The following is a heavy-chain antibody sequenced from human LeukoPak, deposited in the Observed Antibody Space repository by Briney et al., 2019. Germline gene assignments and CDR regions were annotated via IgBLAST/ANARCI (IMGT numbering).Heavy chain of an antibody. D-gene: IGHD7-27*01. CDR3: AKGLGILYYYGMDV. Sequence: GGSLRLSCAASGFTFSSYGMHWVRQAPGKGLEWVAVKSYDGSNKYYADSVKGRFTISRDNSKNTLYLQMNSLRAEDTALYYCAKGLGILYYYGMDVWGQGTTVTVSS. V-gene: IGHV3-30*18. CDR2: KSYDGSNK. J-gene: IGHJ6*02. CDR1: GFTFSSYG.